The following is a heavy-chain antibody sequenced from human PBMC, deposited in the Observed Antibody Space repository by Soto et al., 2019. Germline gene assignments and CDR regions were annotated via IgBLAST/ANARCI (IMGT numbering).Heavy chain of an antibody. J-gene: IGHJ4*02. CDR2: IKSDGSST. D-gene: IGHD6-19*01. Sequence: EVQLVESGGGLVQPGGSLRLSCAASGFTFSNYWMHWVRQAPGEGLVWVSRIKSDGSSTSDADFVRGRFTISRDNAKNTVYLQMTSLRAEDTAVYYCASHVSQCRENNFDYWGQGTLVTVSS. CDR3: ASHVSQCRENNFDY. CDR1: GFTFSNYW. V-gene: IGHV3-74*01.